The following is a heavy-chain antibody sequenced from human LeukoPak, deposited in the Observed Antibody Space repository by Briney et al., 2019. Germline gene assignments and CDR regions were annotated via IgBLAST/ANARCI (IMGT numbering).Heavy chain of an antibody. V-gene: IGHV3-23*01. Sequence: GGSLRLSCAASGFTFSNYAMSWVRQAPGKGLEWVSGISGSAGSTYYADSVKGRFTISRDNSKNTLYLQMNSLTDDDTAVYYCAKKWGVGTTTLDYFDYGGQGPLVPVS. CDR2: ISGSAGST. J-gene: IGHJ4*02. CDR1: GFTFSNYA. D-gene: IGHD1-26*01. CDR3: AKKWGVGTTTLDYFDY.